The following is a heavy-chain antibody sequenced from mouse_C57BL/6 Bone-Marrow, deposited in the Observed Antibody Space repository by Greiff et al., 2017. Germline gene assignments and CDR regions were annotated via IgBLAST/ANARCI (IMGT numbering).Heavy chain of an antibody. J-gene: IGHJ3*01. D-gene: IGHD1-1*01. CDR3: ARSHGSSYWFAY. V-gene: IGHV1-26*01. CDR2: INPNNGGT. CDR1: GYTFTDYY. Sequence: EVQLQQSGPELVKPGASVKISCKASGYTFTDYYMNWVKQSHGKSLEWIGDINPNNGGTSYNQKFKGKATLTVDKSSSTAYMELRSLTSEDSAVYYCARSHGSSYWFAYWGQGTLVTVSA.